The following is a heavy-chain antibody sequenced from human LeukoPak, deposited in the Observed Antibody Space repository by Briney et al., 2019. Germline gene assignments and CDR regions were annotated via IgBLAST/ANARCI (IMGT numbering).Heavy chain of an antibody. D-gene: IGHD5-18*01. V-gene: IGHV3-23*01. CDR2: ITASGGNT. Sequence: AGGSLRLSCAASGFTFSSYAMGWVLQPPGKGLEWVSAITASGGNTYYADSVKGRFTISRDNSKNTLYLQVNSLRAEDTAVYYCVKGNGYSYGRYYFDYWGQGILVTVSS. J-gene: IGHJ4*02. CDR1: GFTFSSYA. CDR3: VKGNGYSYGRYYFDY.